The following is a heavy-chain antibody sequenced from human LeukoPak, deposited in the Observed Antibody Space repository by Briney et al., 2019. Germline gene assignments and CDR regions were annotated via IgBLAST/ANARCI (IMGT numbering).Heavy chain of an antibody. Sequence: ASVKVSCKASGYTFTGYYMHWVRQAPGQGLEWMGRINPNSGGTNYAQKFQGRVTMTRDTSISTAYMELSRLRSDDTAVYYCARTRVVVAAISNWGQGTLVTVSS. J-gene: IGHJ4*02. D-gene: IGHD2-15*01. CDR1: GYTFTGYY. CDR3: ARTRVVVAAISN. CDR2: INPNSGGT. V-gene: IGHV1-2*06.